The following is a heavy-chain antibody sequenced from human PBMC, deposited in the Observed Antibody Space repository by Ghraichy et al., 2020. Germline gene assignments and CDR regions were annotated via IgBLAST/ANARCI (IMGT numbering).Heavy chain of an antibody. CDR3: ARTPYYYDSSGYYLEYFDY. D-gene: IGHD3-22*01. CDR1: GGTFSSYA. J-gene: IGHJ4*02. V-gene: IGHV1-69*13. Sequence: SVKVSCKASGGTFSSYAISWVRQAPGQGLEWMGGIIPIFGTANYAQKFQGRVTITADESTSTAYMELSSLRSEDTAVYYCARTPYYYDSSGYYLEYFDYWGQGTLVTVSS. CDR2: IIPIFGTA.